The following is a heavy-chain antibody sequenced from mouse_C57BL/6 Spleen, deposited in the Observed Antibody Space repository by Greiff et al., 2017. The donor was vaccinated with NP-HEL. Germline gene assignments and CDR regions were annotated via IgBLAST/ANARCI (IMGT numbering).Heavy chain of an antibody. CDR2: ISSGGDYI. V-gene: IGHV5-9-1*02. CDR1: GFTFSSYA. Sequence: EVKVVESGEGLVKPGGSLKLSCAASGFTFSSYAMSWVRQTPEKRLEWVAYISSGGDYIYYADTVKGRFTISRDNARNTLYLQMSSLKSEDTAMYYCTRDRGVTTFAYWGQGTLVTVSA. CDR3: TRDRGVTTFAY. J-gene: IGHJ3*01. D-gene: IGHD2-2*01.